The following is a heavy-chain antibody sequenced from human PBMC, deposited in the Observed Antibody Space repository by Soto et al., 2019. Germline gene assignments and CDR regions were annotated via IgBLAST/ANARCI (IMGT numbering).Heavy chain of an antibody. CDR1: GGSISSGYYY. Sequence: PSETLSLTCTVSGGSISSGYYYWSWLRQPPGKGLEWIGYIAYSGNTYYNPSLKSRVTISVDTSKNQFSLRLVSVTAADTALYFCARAGYNYRFGFDYWGQGTLVTVSS. CDR2: IAYSGNT. D-gene: IGHD1-1*01. CDR3: ARAGYNYRFGFDY. V-gene: IGHV4-30-4*01. J-gene: IGHJ4*02.